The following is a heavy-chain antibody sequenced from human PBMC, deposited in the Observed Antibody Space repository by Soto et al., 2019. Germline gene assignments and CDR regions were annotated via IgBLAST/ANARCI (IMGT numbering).Heavy chain of an antibody. CDR1: GGSISSYY. CDR2: IYYSGST. J-gene: IGHJ5*02. CDR3: ARGLVVVPAAISYGNWFDP. V-gene: IGHV4-59*08. Sequence: PSETLSLTCTVSGGSISSYYWSWIRQPPGKGLEWIGYIYYSGSTNYNPSHKSRVTISVDTSKNQFSLKLSSVNAADAAVYYCARGLVVVPAAISYGNWFDPWGQGTLVTVSS. D-gene: IGHD2-2*02.